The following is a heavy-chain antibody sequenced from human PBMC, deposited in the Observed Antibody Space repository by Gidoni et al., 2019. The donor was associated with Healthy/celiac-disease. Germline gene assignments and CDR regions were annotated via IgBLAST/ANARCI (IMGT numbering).Heavy chain of an antibody. Sequence: QVQLQESGPGLVKPSETLSLTCTVSGGSISSYYWSWIRQPPGKGLEWIGYIYYSGSTNYNPSLKSRVTISVYTSKNQFSLKLSSVPAADTVVYYCVRLRLGYGMDVWGQGTTVTVSS. D-gene: IGHD5-12*01. CDR3: VRLRLGYGMDV. CDR1: GGSISSYY. CDR2: IYYSGST. V-gene: IGHV4-59*08. J-gene: IGHJ6*02.